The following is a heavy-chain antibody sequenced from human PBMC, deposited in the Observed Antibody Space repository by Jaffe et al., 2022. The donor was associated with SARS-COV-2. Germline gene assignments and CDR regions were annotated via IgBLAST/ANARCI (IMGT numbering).Heavy chain of an antibody. CDR1: GGSFSGYY. CDR3: ARVGEVSSGSYYNY. D-gene: IGHD3-10*01. Sequence: QVQLQQWGAGLLKPSETLSLTCAVYGGSFSGYYWSWIRQPPGKGLEWIGEINHSGSTNYNPSLKSRVTISVDTSKNQFSLKLSSVTAADTAVYYCARVGEVSSGSYYNYWGQGTLVTVSS. J-gene: IGHJ4*02. V-gene: IGHV4-34*01. CDR2: INHSGST.